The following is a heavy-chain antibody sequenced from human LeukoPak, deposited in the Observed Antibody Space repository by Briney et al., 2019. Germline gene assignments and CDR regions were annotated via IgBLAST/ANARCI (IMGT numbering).Heavy chain of an antibody. CDR1: GYTSADYY. J-gene: IGHJ4*02. CDR3: AKVGDTSGPPFDY. D-gene: IGHD3-22*01. CDR2: INPKSGGT. Sequence: ASVKVSCQASGYTSADYYIHWVRQAPGQGLEWMGWINPKSGGTNYAQKFQGRGTLTRDTPHTTAYIELSRLRSYDTAVYYCAKVGDTSGPPFDYWGQGTLVTVSS. V-gene: IGHV1-2*02.